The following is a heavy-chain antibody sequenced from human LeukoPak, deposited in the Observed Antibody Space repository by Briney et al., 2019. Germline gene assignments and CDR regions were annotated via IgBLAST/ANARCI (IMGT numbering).Heavy chain of an antibody. CDR3: SRRSGGSDYQGYFQH. V-gene: IGHV4-59*08. CDR1: GGSISSHY. J-gene: IGHJ1*01. CDR2: ISYSGST. D-gene: IGHD2-21*01. Sequence: SETLSLTCTVSGGSISSHYWSWIRQPPGKGLEWMGYISYSGSTNYNPSLKSRVNISVDTSKNQFSLKLSSVTAADTAVYYCSRRSGGSDYQGYFQHWGQGTLVTVSS.